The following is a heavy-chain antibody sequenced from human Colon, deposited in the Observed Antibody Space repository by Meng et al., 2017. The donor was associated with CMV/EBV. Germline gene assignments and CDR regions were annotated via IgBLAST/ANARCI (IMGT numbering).Heavy chain of an antibody. CDR1: GYTFTSYY. V-gene: IGHV1-46*01. J-gene: IGHJ6*02. D-gene: IGHD3-9*01. CDR2: INPSGGST. Sequence: ASVKVSCKASGYTFTSYYMYWVRQAPGQGLEWMGIINPSGGSTSYAQKFQGRVTMTRDTSTSTVYMELSSLRSEDTAVYYCARDKSGGNFDWFSFPRGGDYGMDVWGQGTTVTVSS. CDR3: ARDKSGGNFDWFSFPRGGDYGMDV.